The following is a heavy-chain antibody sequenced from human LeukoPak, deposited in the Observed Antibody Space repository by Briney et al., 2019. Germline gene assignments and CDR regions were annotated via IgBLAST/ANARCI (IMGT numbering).Heavy chain of an antibody. CDR2: ISYDGSNK. V-gene: IGHV3-30*18. D-gene: IGHD6-19*01. Sequence: GGSLRLSCAASGFPFSSYGMHWVREAPAKGLEWVAVISYDGSNKHYADSVKGRFTISRDNSKNTLYLQMNSLRAEDTAVYYCAKDGYSSGLFDYWGQGTLVTVSS. CDR1: GFPFSSYG. J-gene: IGHJ4*02. CDR3: AKDGYSSGLFDY.